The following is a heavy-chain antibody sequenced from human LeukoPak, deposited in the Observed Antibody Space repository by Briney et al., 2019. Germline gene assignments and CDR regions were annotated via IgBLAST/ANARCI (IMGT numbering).Heavy chain of an antibody. CDR2: IYYSGST. V-gene: IGHV4-39*07. Sequence: SETLSLTCAVSGGSISSNSYYWGWIRQPPGKGLEWIGSIYYSGSTYYNPSLKSRVTMSVDTSKNQFSLKLSSVTAADTAVYYCAREYSYYDSSGYYYGSGYFGYWGQGTLVTVSS. CDR1: GGSISSNSYY. J-gene: IGHJ4*02. D-gene: IGHD3-22*01. CDR3: AREYSYYDSSGYYYGSGYFGY.